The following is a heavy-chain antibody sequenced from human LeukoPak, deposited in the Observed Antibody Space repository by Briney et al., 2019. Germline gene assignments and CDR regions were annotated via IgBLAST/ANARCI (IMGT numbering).Heavy chain of an antibody. J-gene: IGHJ5*02. V-gene: IGHV4-34*01. D-gene: IGHD2-2*01. CDR2: INHSGST. Sequence: PSETLSLTCAVYGGSFGGYYWSRIRQPPGKGLEWIGEINHSGSTNYNPSLKSRVTISVDTSKNQFSLKLSSVTAADTAVYYCARGKRDIVVVPAATPGLDPWGQGTLVTVSS. CDR3: ARGKRDIVVVPAATPGLDP. CDR1: GGSFGGYY.